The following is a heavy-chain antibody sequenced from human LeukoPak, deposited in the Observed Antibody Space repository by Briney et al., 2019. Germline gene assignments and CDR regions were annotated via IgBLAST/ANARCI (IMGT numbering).Heavy chain of an antibody. D-gene: IGHD2-2*01. CDR2: INYSGST. J-gene: IGHJ2*01. CDR1: GGSFSGYY. Sequence: SETMSLTCAVYGGSFSGYYWSWIRQPPGKGLEWIGEINYSGSTNYNPSLKSRVTISVDTSKNQFSLKLSSVTAADTAVYYCARGRFIARKYCSSTSCQGYWYFDLWGRGTLVTVSS. V-gene: IGHV4-34*01. CDR3: ARGRFIARKYCSSTSCQGYWYFDL.